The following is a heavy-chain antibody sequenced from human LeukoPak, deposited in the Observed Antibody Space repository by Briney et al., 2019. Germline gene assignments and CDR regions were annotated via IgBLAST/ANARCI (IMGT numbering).Heavy chain of an antibody. D-gene: IGHD6-19*01. V-gene: IGHV5-51*01. J-gene: IGHJ4*02. CDR1: GYSFTTYW. CDR2: INPGDSDT. Sequence: GESLQISCKGSGYSFTTYWIGWVRQMPGKGLAWMGIINPGDSDTRYSPSLQGQVPLSADKSINTAFLQWSSLKASDTAMYYCARGIGSGWYYLDYWGQGTLVTVSS. CDR3: ARGIGSGWYYLDY.